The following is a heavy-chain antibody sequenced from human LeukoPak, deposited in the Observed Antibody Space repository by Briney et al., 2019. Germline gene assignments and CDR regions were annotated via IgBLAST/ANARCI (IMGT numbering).Heavy chain of an antibody. J-gene: IGHJ3*02. V-gene: IGHV3-74*01. CDR1: GFTFSNAW. CDR3: ARGGLDHAYDI. Sequence: GSLRLSCAASGFTFSNAWMHWVRQAPGKGLMWVSRVNSDGGGTIYADSVKGRFTVSRDNTKNSVYLQMSSLRADDTGVYYCARGGLDHAYDIWGQGTMVTVSS. CDR2: VNSDGGGT. D-gene: IGHD6-19*01.